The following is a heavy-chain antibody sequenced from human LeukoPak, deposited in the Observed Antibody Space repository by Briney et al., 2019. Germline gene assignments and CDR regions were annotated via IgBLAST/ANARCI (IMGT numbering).Heavy chain of an antibody. Sequence: GGSLRLSCAASGFTFSSYSMNWVRQAPGKGLEWVSSISSSSSYIYYADSVKGRFTISRDNAKNSLYLQMNSLRAEDTAVYYCAREARGLGEFHIKSPQFFDYWGQGTLVTVSS. V-gene: IGHV3-21*01. D-gene: IGHD3-10*01. CDR3: AREARGLGEFHIKSPQFFDY. J-gene: IGHJ4*02. CDR2: ISSSSSYI. CDR1: GFTFSSYS.